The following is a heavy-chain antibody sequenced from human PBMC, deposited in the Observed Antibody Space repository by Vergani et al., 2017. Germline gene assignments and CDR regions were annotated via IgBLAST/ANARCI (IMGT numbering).Heavy chain of an antibody. J-gene: IGHJ4*02. V-gene: IGHV3-23*01. CDR1: GFPFSSYA. CDR2: ISGSGGST. CDR3: AKSIAYCGGDCYWNFDY. D-gene: IGHD2-21*02. Sequence: EVQLLESGGGLVQPGGSLRLSCAASGFPFSSYAMSWVRQAPGKGLEWVSAISGSGGSTYYADSVKGRFTISRDNSKNTLYLQMNSLRAEDTAVYYCAKSIAYCGGDCYWNFDYWGQGTLVTVSS.